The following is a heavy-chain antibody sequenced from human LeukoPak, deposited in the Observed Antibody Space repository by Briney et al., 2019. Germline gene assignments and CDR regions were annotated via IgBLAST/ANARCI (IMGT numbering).Heavy chain of an antibody. CDR2: ISAYNGDT. CDR3: ARQLRWDQYYFDY. CDR1: GYTFTSYG. Sequence: ASVKVSCQASGYTFTSYGISWVRQAPGQGLEWMGWISAYNGDTKYALNLQGRVTMTTDTSTSTAYMELRSLRSDDTAVYYCARQLRWDQYYFDYWGQGTLVTVSS. V-gene: IGHV1-18*01. J-gene: IGHJ4*02. D-gene: IGHD4-23*01.